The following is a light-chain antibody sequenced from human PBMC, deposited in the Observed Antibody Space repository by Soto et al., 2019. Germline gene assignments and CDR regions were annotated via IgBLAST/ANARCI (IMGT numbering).Light chain of an antibody. V-gene: IGLV2-14*01. CDR2: DVS. Sequence: QSALTQPASVSGSPGQSITISCTGTSSDVGGYNYVSWYQQHPGKAPKLMIYDVSNWPSGVSNRFSGSKSGNTASLTISGLQAEDEADYYCSSYTSSSTSFGGGTQLTVL. J-gene: IGLJ2*01. CDR1: SSDVGGYNY. CDR3: SSYTSSSTS.